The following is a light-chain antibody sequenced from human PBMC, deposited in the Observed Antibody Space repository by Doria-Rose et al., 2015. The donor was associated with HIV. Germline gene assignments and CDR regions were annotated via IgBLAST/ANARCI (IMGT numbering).Light chain of an antibody. CDR1: QSFSSTY. V-gene: IGKV3-20*01. CDR3: HQYGTSWT. J-gene: IGKJ1*01. Sequence: EIVLTQSPGTLSLSPGERATLSCRAGQSFSSTYLAWYQQKPGQAPSLLIYDGSTRATGIPDSYSDSGSGTDFTLAINRLEPEDFALYYCHQYGTSWTFGQGTKVEI. CDR2: DGS.